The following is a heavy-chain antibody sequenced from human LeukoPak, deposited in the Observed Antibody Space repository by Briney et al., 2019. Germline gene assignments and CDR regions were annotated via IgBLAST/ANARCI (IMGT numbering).Heavy chain of an antibody. CDR1: GGSISSYY. J-gene: IGHJ4*02. V-gene: IGHV4-59*01. Sequence: SETLSLTCTVSGGSISSYYWSWIRQPPGKGLEWIGYIYYSGSTNYNPSLKSRVTISVDTSKNQFSLKLSSVTAADTAVYYCARDPQRSYSGYEIDYWGQGTLVTVSS. D-gene: IGHD5-12*01. CDR2: IYYSGST. CDR3: ARDPQRSYSGYEIDY.